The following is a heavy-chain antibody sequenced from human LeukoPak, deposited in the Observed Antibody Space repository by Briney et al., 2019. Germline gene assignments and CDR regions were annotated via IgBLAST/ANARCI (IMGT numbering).Heavy chain of an antibody. CDR1: GGSISSSS. V-gene: IGHV3-30*18. D-gene: IGHD4-17*01. CDR2: ISYDGSNK. Sequence: LSLTCTVSGGSISSSSYYWGWIRQPPGKGLEWVAVISYDGSNKYYADSVKGRFTISRDNSKNTLYLQMNSLRAEDTAVYYCAKGGYGDYYYFDYWGQGTLVTVSS. J-gene: IGHJ4*02. CDR3: AKGGYGDYYYFDY.